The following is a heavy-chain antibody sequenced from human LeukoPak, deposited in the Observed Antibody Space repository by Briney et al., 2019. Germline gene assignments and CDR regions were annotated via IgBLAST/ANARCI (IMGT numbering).Heavy chain of an antibody. V-gene: IGHV1-2*02. J-gene: IGHJ6*02. CDR3: ARDLIRADIVATIGNGDVDYYYGMDV. CDR1: GYTFTGYY. CDR2: INPNSGGT. Sequence: GASVKVSCKASGYTFTGYYMHWVRQAPGQGLEWMGWINPNSGGTNYAQKFQGRVTMTRDTSISTAYMELSRLRSDDTAVYYCARDLIRADIVATIGNGDVDYYYGMDVWGQGTTVTVSS. D-gene: IGHD5-12*01.